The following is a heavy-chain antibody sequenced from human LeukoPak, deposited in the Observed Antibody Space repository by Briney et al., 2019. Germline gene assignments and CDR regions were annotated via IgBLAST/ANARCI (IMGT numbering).Heavy chain of an antibody. CDR3: ARNSRVASASGLNY. Sequence: SVKVSCKVSGGTFSSYPISWVRQAPGQGLEWMGEITPIFGEAQNAEKFQGRVTITADEPTSTVYMELTSLRLDDTAMYYCARNSRVASASGLNYWGQGTLVTVSS. CDR1: GGTFSSYP. D-gene: IGHD4-23*01. J-gene: IGHJ4*02. V-gene: IGHV1-69*13. CDR2: ITPIFGEA.